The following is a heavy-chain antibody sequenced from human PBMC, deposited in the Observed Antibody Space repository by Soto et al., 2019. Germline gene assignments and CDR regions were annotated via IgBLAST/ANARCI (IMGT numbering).Heavy chain of an antibody. CDR3: TRDLAVGLVDY. V-gene: IGHV1-18*01. J-gene: IGHJ4*02. Sequence: QVQLVQSGAEVKKPGASVKVSCKASGYTFTSYGISWVRQAPGQGLEWMGWISAYNGNTKYAQKLQGRVTMTTDTCTSTDCMEVRSLRSDDTAVSYCTRDLAVGLVDYWGQGTLVTVSS. CDR2: ISAYNGNT. D-gene: IGHD6-19*01. CDR1: GYTFTSYG.